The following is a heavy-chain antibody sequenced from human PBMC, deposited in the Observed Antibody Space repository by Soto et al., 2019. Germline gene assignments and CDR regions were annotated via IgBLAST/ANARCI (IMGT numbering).Heavy chain of an antibody. CDR2: IYTSGST. J-gene: IGHJ3*02. CDR3: ARGGPAQDIVATIEEDAFDI. Sequence: PSETLSLTCTVSGGSISSYYWSWILQPAGKGLEWIGRIYTSGSTNYNPSLKSRVTMSVDTSKNQFSLKLSSVTAADTAVYYCARGGPAQDIVATIEEDAFDIWGQGTMVTV. V-gene: IGHV4-4*07. D-gene: IGHD5-12*01. CDR1: GGSISSYY.